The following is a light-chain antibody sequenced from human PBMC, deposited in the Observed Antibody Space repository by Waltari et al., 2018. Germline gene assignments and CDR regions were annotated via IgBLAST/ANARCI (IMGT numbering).Light chain of an antibody. Sequence: VMTQSPATLSLSPGEGATLSCRASHSVGTSLAWYQQKPGRAPTFLIYGATTRATGVPARFSGSGSGTEFTLTISSLRSEDFAIYYCQQYDSWPRTFGQGTRLEIK. CDR3: QQYDSWPRT. CDR1: HSVGTS. V-gene: IGKV3-15*01. CDR2: GAT. J-gene: IGKJ5*01.